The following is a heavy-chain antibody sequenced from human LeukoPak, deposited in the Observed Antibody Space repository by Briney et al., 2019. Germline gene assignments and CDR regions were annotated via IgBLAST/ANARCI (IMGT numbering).Heavy chain of an antibody. CDR1: GGTLSSYA. CDR3: ARESYYDSSGYYYY. Sequence: SVKVSCKASGGTLSSYAISWVRQAPGQGLEWMGRIIPILGIANYAQKFQGRVTITADKSTSTAYMELSSLRSEDTAVYYCARESYYDSSGYYYYWGQGTLVTVSS. D-gene: IGHD3-22*01. V-gene: IGHV1-69*04. J-gene: IGHJ4*02. CDR2: IIPILGIA.